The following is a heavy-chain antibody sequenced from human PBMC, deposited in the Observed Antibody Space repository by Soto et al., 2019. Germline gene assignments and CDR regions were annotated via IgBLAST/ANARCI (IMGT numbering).Heavy chain of an antibody. CDR3: ATIVGANDY. CDR1: RASIYTYS. J-gene: IGHJ4*02. Sequence: SETLSLTCTVSRASIYTYSWTWIRQPAGKGLQWIGHIYSSGSANYSPSLKSRVSTSVDSSKNQISLKLSSVTAADTAVYYCATIVGANDYWGQGTLVTVSS. CDR2: IYSSGSA. D-gene: IGHD1-26*01. V-gene: IGHV4-4*07.